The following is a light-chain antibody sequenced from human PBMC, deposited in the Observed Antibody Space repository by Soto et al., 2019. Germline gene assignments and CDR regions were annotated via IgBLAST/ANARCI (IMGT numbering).Light chain of an antibody. J-gene: IGLJ2*01. CDR2: ENN. CDR1: NSNVGNNY. CDR3: GTWDSSLSGVV. Sequence: QSALTQPPSVSAAPGQKVTISCSGSNSNVGNNYVSWYQHLPGTAPKLLIYENNKRPSGIPDRFSGSKSGTSATLGITGLQTGDEADYHCGTWDSSLSGVVFGGGTKLTVL. V-gene: IGLV1-51*02.